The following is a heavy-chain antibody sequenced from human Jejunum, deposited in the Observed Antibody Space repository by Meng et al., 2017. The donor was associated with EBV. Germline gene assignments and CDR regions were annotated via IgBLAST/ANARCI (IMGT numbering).Heavy chain of an antibody. Sequence: EVQLVESVGGLVQPGGSLSLSCAASGFTFNSHTMSWVRRAPGKGLEWVSAITDSGGSTYYTDSVKGRFTISRDNSKNTLYLQMNSLRAEDTAVYYCAKLTRAWGQGTLVTVSS. J-gene: IGHJ5*02. V-gene: IGHV3-23*04. CDR1: GFTFNSHT. CDR2: ITDSGGST. CDR3: AKLTRA.